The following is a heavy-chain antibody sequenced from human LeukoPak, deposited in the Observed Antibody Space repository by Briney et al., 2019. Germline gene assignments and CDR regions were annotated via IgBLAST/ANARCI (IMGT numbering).Heavy chain of an antibody. V-gene: IGHV4-4*07. Sequence: SETLSLTCTVSGGSISSYYWSWIRQPAGKGLEWIGRIYTSGSTNYNPSLKSRVTMSVDTSKNQFSLKLSPVTAADTAVYYCARGGGYYYDSSGYYERSTFDPWGQGTLVTVSS. CDR2: IYTSGST. J-gene: IGHJ5*02. CDR3: ARGGGYYYDSSGYYERSTFDP. D-gene: IGHD3-22*01. CDR1: GGSISSYY.